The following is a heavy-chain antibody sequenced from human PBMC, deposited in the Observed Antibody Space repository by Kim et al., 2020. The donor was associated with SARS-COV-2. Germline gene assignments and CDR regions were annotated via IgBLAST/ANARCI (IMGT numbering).Heavy chain of an antibody. CDR3: ARAGYSSGWYQVDY. Sequence: SQKFQGRVTITRDTSASTAYMELSSLRSEDTAVYDCARAGYSSGWYQVDYWGQGTLVTVSS. V-gene: IGHV1-3*01. D-gene: IGHD6-19*01. J-gene: IGHJ4*02.